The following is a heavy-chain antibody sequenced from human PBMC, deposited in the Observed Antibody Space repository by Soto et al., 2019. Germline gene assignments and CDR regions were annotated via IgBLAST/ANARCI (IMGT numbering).Heavy chain of an antibody. D-gene: IGHD5-18*01. CDR2: LSYDGSNK. CDR1: GFTFSSYG. Sequence: QVQLVESGGGVVQPGRSLRLSCAASGFTFSSYGMHWVRQAPGKGLEWVAVLSYDGSNKYYADSVKGRFTISRDNSKNTLYLQMNSLRAQDTAVYYCAKDQHSYGPYYYYGMDVWGQGTTVTVSS. CDR3: AKDQHSYGPYYYYGMDV. J-gene: IGHJ6*02. V-gene: IGHV3-30*18.